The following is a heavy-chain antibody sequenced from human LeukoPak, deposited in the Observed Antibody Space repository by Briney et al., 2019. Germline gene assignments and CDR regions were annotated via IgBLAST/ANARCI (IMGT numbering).Heavy chain of an antibody. Sequence: SETLSLTCTVSGGSISSYYWSWIRQPPGEGLEWIGYIYYSGSTNYNPSLKSRVTISVDTSKNQFSLKLSSVTAADTAVYYCATSYYGSGTYYNWFDPWGQGTLVTVSS. V-gene: IGHV4-59*01. CDR1: GGSISSYY. J-gene: IGHJ5*02. CDR2: IYYSGST. CDR3: ATSYYGSGTYYNWFDP. D-gene: IGHD3-10*01.